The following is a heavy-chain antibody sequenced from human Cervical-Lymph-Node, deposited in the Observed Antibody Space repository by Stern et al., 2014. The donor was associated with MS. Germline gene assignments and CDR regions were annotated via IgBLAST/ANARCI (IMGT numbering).Heavy chain of an antibody. J-gene: IGHJ6*02. CDR3: ARDPLNSSGWYYYYYGMDV. V-gene: IGHV1-69*01. D-gene: IGHD6-19*01. CDR2: IIPIFGTA. Sequence: VQLEESGAEVKKPGSSVKVSCKASGGTFSSYAISWVRQAPGQGLERMGGIIPIFGTANYAQKFQGRVTITADESTSTAYMELSSLRSEDTAVYYCARDPLNSSGWYYYYYGMDVWGQGTTVTVSS. CDR1: GGTFSSYA.